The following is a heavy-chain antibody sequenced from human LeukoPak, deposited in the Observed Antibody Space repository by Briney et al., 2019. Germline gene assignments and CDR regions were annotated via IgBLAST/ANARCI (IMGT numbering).Heavy chain of an antibody. CDR3: ARVGADGSGSLFDY. Sequence: SETLSLTCAVYGGSFSGYYWSWIRQPPGKGLEWIGEINHSGSTNYNPSLKSRVTISVDTSKNQFDLKLSSVTAADTAVYYCARVGADGSGSLFDYWGQGTLVTVSS. J-gene: IGHJ4*02. CDR1: GGSFSGYY. D-gene: IGHD3-10*01. CDR2: INHSGST. V-gene: IGHV4-34*01.